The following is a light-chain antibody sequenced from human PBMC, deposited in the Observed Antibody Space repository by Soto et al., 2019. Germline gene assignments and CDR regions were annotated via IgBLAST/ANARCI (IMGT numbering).Light chain of an antibody. Sequence: QSVLTQSSSPSASLGSSVKLTCTLSSGHSTYIIAWHQPQPGKAPRFLMTLDRSGSYNRGSGDPDRFSGSSSGADRYLTISNLQFEDEGDYYCETWYSNTHKVFGGGTKLTVL. CDR1: SGHSTYI. CDR3: ETWYSNTHKV. J-gene: IGLJ3*02. CDR2: LDRSGSY. V-gene: IGLV4-60*02.